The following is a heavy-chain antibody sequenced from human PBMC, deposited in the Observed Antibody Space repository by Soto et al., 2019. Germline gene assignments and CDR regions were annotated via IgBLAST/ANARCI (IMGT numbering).Heavy chain of an antibody. CDR3: ARSEGYYYYYYGMDV. Sequence: GGSVKVSCKASGYTFTGYYMHWVRQAPGQGLEWMGWINPNSGGTNYAQKFQGWVTMTRDTSISTAYMELSRLRSDDTAVYYCARSEGYYYYYYGMDVWGQGTTVTVS. CDR1: GYTFTGYY. V-gene: IGHV1-2*04. CDR2: INPNSGGT. J-gene: IGHJ6*02.